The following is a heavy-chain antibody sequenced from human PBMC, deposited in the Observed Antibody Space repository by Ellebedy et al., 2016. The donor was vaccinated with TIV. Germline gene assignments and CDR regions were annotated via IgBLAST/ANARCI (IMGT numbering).Heavy chain of an antibody. CDR2: INLSGDTT. Sequence: AASVKVSCKASGYTFTSYYMHWVRQAPGQGLEWMGIINLSGDTTTYAQKFQGRVTMTKDTSTSTVYMDLSSLTSEDTAVYYCARNQQLLDYWGQGTLVTVSS. CDR3: ARNQQLLDY. D-gene: IGHD5-18*01. V-gene: IGHV1-46*01. CDR1: GYTFTSYY. J-gene: IGHJ4*02.